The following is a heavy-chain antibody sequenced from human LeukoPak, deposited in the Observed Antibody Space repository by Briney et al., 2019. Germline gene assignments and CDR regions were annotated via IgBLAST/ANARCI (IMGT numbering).Heavy chain of an antibody. CDR1: GGSFSGYY. Sequence: SETLSLTCAVYGGSFSGYYWSWIRQPPGKGLEWIGEINHSGSTNYNPSLKSRVTISVDTSKNQFSLRLSSVTAADTAVYYCASGISDAFDIWGQGTMVTVSS. CDR2: INHSGST. J-gene: IGHJ3*02. V-gene: IGHV4-34*01. CDR3: ASGISDAFDI. D-gene: IGHD3-3*02.